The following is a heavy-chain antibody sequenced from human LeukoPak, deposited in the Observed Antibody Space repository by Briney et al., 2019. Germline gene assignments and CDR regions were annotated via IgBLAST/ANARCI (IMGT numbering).Heavy chain of an antibody. CDR2: TSYDGSNH. V-gene: IGHV3-33*05. D-gene: IGHD4-23*01. CDR3: ARDLSTVVAIDY. J-gene: IGHJ4*02. Sequence: GGSLRLSCAASGFTFSSYGMHWVRQTPGKGLEWVALTSYDGSNHFYKDSVKGRFTISRDNAKNSLYLQMNSLRAEDTAVYYCARDLSTVVAIDYWGQGTLVTVSS. CDR1: GFTFSSYG.